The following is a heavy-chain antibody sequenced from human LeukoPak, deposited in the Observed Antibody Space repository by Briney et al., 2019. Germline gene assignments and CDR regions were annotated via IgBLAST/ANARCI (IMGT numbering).Heavy chain of an antibody. CDR2: VFYSGST. J-gene: IGHJ4*02. D-gene: IGHD5-24*01. V-gene: IGHV4-59*01. CDR3: VREADGCYYFDY. Sequence: SETLSLTCTVSGGSTSSFYWSWIRQPPGKGLEWIGYVFYSGSTNYNPSLKSRVTISLDTSKNQFSLRLTSVTAADTAVYYCVREADGCYYFDYWGQGTLVTVSS. CDR1: GGSTSSFY.